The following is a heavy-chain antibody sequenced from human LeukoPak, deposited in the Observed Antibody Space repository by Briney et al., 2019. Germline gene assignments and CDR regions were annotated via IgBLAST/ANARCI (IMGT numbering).Heavy chain of an antibody. CDR1: GFTFSDYY. D-gene: IGHD3-10*01. J-gene: IGHJ3*02. V-gene: IGHV3-11*03. CDR2: ISSSSSYT. Sequence: KAGGSLRVSCAASGFTFSDYYMSWIRQAPGKGLEGVSYISSSSSYTNYADSVKGRFTISRDNAKNSLYLQMNSLRAEDTAVYYCARGGSGSYTLTSYAFDIWGQGTMVTVSS. CDR3: ARGGSGSYTLTSYAFDI.